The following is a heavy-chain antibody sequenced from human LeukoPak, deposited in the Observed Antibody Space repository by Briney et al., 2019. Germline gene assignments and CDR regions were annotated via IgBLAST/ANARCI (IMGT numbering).Heavy chain of an antibody. Sequence: SETLSLTCTVSGGSISSSSYYWGWIRQPPGKGLEWIGSIYYSGSTYYNPSLKSRVTISVDTSKNQFSLKLSSVTAADTAVYYCARSRLWGFDYWGQGTLVTVSS. CDR3: ARSRLWGFDY. CDR1: GGSISSSSYY. V-gene: IGHV4-39*07. D-gene: IGHD3-16*01. J-gene: IGHJ4*02. CDR2: IYYSGST.